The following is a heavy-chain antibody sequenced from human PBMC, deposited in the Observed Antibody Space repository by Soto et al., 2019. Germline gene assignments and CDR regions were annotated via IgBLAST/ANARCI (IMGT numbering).Heavy chain of an antibody. CDR3: SRSLNS. Sequence: RLSCAASGFTFSTYWMDWVRQTPGKGLEWVANINQDGSKKNYVDSVKGRFTISRDNAKNSLYLQMSSLTAEDSALYYCSRSLNSWGQGTLVTV. CDR2: INQDGSKK. J-gene: IGHJ4*02. V-gene: IGHV3-7*01. CDR1: GFTFSTYW.